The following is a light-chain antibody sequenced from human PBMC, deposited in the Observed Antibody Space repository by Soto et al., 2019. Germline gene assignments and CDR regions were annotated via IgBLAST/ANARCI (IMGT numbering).Light chain of an antibody. J-gene: IGKJ5*01. CDR3: QQYGSRIT. CDR2: RTS. Sequence: EIVLTQSPDTLSLSPGERATLSCRASQSVSSSYLAWYQQKPGQALRLLIYRTSSRATGIPDRFSGSGSGTDFTLTISRLEPEDFAVYYCQQYGSRITFGQGTRLEIK. V-gene: IGKV3-20*01. CDR1: QSVSSSY.